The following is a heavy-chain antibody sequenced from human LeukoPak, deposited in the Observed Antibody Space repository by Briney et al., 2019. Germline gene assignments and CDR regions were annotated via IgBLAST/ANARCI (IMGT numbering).Heavy chain of an antibody. J-gene: IGHJ4*02. CDR3: ARDLSGSSSFGY. CDR1: GGSVSSGDYY. Sequence: PSETLSLTCTVSGGSVSSGDYYWSWIRQPPGKGLEWIGYIYYSGSTNYNPSLKSRVTMSLDTSKNQFSLKLRSVTAADTAVYYCARDLSGSSSFGYWDQGTLVTVSS. V-gene: IGHV4-61*08. D-gene: IGHD6-6*01. CDR2: IYYSGST.